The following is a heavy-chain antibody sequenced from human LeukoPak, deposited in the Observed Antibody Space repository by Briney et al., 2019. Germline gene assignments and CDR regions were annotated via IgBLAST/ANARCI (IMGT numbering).Heavy chain of an antibody. CDR3: ARVGPYYSGSGTGMDV. Sequence: GGSLRLSCAASGFTFSSYSMNWVRQAPGKGLEWVSSISSSSSYIYYADSVKSRFTISRDNSKNTLFLQMNSLRAEDTAVYYCARVGPYYSGSGTGMDVWGQGTTVTVSS. CDR1: GFTFSSYS. J-gene: IGHJ6*02. V-gene: IGHV3-21*04. CDR2: ISSSSSYI. D-gene: IGHD3-10*01.